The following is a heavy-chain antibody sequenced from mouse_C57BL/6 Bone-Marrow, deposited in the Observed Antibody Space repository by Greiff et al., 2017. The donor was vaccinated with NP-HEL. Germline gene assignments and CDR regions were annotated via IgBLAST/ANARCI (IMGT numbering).Heavy chain of an antibody. D-gene: IGHD2-3*01. CDR2: IWTGGGT. CDR3: ASYYDGYIFFAY. V-gene: IGHV2-9-1*01. J-gene: IGHJ3*01. CDR1: GFSLTSYA. Sequence: QVQLKESGPGLVAPSQSLSITCTVSGFSLTSYAISWVRQPPGKGLEWLGVIWTGGGTTYNSALKSRLSISKDNSKSQVFLKRNSLQTDDTARYYCASYYDGYIFFAYWGQGTRVTVSA.